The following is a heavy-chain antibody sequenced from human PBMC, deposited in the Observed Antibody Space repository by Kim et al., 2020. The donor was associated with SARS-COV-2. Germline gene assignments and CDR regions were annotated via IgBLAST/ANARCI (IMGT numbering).Heavy chain of an antibody. CDR3: ARERAAGDNRFNWFDP. CDR2: INPNSGRT. J-gene: IGHJ5*02. Sequence: ASVKVSCKASGYTFTGYYMHWVRQAPGQGLEWMGWINPNSGRTNYAQKFQGRVTMTRDTSISTAYMELSRLISDDMAVYYCARERAAGDNRFNWFDPCGQGTLVTVSS. CDR1: GYTFTGYY. D-gene: IGHD3-3*01. V-gene: IGHV1-2*02.